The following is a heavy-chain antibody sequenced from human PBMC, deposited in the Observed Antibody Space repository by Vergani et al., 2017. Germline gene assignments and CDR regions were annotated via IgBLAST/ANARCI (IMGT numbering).Heavy chain of an antibody. J-gene: IGHJ6*02. CDR2: IIPIFGTA. V-gene: IGHV1-69*13. CDR3: ARRGYCSSTSCYATSSDYYGMDV. D-gene: IGHD2-2*01. Sequence: QVQLVQSGAEVKKPGSSVKVSCKASGGTFSSYAISWVRQAPGQGLEWMGRIIPIFGTANYAQKFQGRVTITADESTSTAYMGLSSLRSEDTAVYYCARRGYCSSTSCYATSSDYYGMDVWGQGTTVTVSS. CDR1: GGTFSSYA.